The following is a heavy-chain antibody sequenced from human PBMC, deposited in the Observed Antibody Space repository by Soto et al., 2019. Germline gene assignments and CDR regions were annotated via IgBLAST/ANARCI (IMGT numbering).Heavy chain of an antibody. CDR1: GGSFSGYY. V-gene: IGHV4-34*01. Sequence: SETLSLTCAVYGGSFSGYYWSWIRQPPGKGLEWIGEINHSGSTNYNPSLKSRVTISVDTSKNQFSLKLSSVTAADTAVYYCARVRLYSSGWSRGYYYGMDVWGQGTTVTVSS. D-gene: IGHD6-19*01. J-gene: IGHJ6*02. CDR2: INHSGST. CDR3: ARVRLYSSGWSRGYYYGMDV.